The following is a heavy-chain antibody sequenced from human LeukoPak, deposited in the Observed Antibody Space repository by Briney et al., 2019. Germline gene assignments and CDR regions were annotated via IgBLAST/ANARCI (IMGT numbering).Heavy chain of an antibody. D-gene: IGHD3-22*01. Sequence: PGRSLRLSCVASGFTFSSYAMHWVRQAPGKGLEWVAVISYDGSNKYYADSVKGRFTISRDNSKNTLYLQMNSLRAEDTAVYYCARTFSYDSSGYSTYYFDYWGQGTLVTVSS. CDR3: ARTFSYDSSGYSTYYFDY. J-gene: IGHJ4*02. V-gene: IGHV3-30*01. CDR2: ISYDGSNK. CDR1: GFTFSSYA.